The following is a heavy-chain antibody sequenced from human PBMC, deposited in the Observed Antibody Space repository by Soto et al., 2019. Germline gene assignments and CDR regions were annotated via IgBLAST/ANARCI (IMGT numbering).Heavy chain of an antibody. CDR3: ARDRTTAGRPYNWFDP. Sequence: PSETLSLTCTVSGGSISSYYWSWIRQPPGKGLEWIGYIYYSGSTNYNPSLKSRVTISVDTSKNQFSLKLSSVTAADTAVYYCARDRTTAGRPYNWFDPWGQGTLVTVSS. CDR2: IYYSGST. D-gene: IGHD4-17*01. J-gene: IGHJ5*02. CDR1: GGSISSYY. V-gene: IGHV4-59*01.